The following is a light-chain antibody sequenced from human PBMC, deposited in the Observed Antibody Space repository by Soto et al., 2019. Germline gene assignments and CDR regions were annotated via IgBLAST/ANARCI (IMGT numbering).Light chain of an antibody. CDR3: SSCGASSTL. CDR1: SSDIGGYNY. CDR2: DVT. Sequence: QSALTQPASVSGSPGQSITISCTGSSSDIGGYNYVSWYQQHSGKAPKLLIYDVTYRPSGISDRFSGSKSGNTASLTISGLQPDDEADYYCSSCGASSTLFGGGTKLTVL. V-gene: IGLV2-14*03. J-gene: IGLJ2*01.